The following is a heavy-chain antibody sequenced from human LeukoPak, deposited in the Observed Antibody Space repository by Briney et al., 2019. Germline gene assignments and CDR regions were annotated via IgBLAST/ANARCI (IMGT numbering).Heavy chain of an antibody. Sequence: GGSLRLSCAASGFTFSNYMMHWVRQAPGKGLVWVSRIKSDGITITYADSAKGRFTISRDNAKNTLYLQMNSLRAEDTAVYYCLRDLNWSLDQWGQGTLVTVSS. CDR2: IKSDGITI. CDR1: GFTFSNYM. V-gene: IGHV3-74*01. J-gene: IGHJ4*02. CDR3: LRDLNWSLDQ. D-gene: IGHD1-20*01.